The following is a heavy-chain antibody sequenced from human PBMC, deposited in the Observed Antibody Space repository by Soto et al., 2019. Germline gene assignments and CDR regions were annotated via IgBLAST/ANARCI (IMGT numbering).Heavy chain of an antibody. Sequence: SETLSLTCTVSGGSISSYYWSWIRQPPGKGLEWIGYIYYSGSTNYNPSLKSRVTISVDTSKNQFSLKLSSVTAADTAVYYCARSEVVRGYSFHYGMDVWGQGTTVTVS. J-gene: IGHJ6*02. V-gene: IGHV4-59*01. CDR2: IYYSGST. CDR1: GGSISSYY. D-gene: IGHD5-18*01. CDR3: ARSEVVRGYSFHYGMDV.